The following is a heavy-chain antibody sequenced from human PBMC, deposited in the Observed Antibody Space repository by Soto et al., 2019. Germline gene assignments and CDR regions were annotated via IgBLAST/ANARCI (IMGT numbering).Heavy chain of an antibody. D-gene: IGHD6-19*01. J-gene: IGHJ6*02. CDR3: ARLGYSSGWTVYYYYYGMDV. Sequence: ASVKVSCKASGYTFTSYGISWVRQAPGQGLEWMGWISAYNGNTNYAQKLQGRVTMTTDTSTSTAYMELRSLRSDDTAVYYCARLGYSSGWTVYYYYYGMDVWGQGTTVTVSS. CDR2: ISAYNGNT. V-gene: IGHV1-18*01. CDR1: GYTFTSYG.